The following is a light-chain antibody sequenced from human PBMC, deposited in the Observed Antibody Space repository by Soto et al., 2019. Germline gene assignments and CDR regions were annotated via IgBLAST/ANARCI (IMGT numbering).Light chain of an antibody. CDR1: QSVNIY. V-gene: IGKV3-11*01. J-gene: IGKJ2*01. CDR3: QHRRNWPSYT. CDR2: DAT. Sequence: EIVLTQSPATLSLSPGDRATLSCRASQSVNIYLAWYQQKRGQAPRLLIYDATNRDAGVPGRFSGSGSGTDFTLTISSLEPEDFAVYYCQHRRNWPSYTFGLGTKVEIK.